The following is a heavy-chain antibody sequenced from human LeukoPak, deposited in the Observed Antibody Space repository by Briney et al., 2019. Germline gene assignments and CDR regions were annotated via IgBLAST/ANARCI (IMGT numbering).Heavy chain of an antibody. V-gene: IGHV3-23*01. CDR1: GFTFSSYA. D-gene: IGHD3-3*01. Sequence: PGGSLRLSCAASGFTFSSYAMSWVRQAPGKGLEWVSAISGSGGSTYYADSVKGRFTISRDNSKNTLYLQMNSLRAEDTAVYYCAKDGGLTIFGVVIPFDYWGQGTLVTVSS. CDR3: AKDGGLTIFGVVIPFDY. CDR2: ISGSGGST. J-gene: IGHJ4*02.